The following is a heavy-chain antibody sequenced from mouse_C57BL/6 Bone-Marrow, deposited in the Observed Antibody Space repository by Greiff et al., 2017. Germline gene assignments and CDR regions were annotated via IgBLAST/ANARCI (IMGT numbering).Heavy chain of an antibody. J-gene: IGHJ3*01. CDR2: ISYDGSN. Sequence: ESGPGLVKPSQSLSLTCSVTGYSITSGYYWNWIRQFPGNKLEWMGYISYDGSNNYNPSLKNRISITRDTSKNQFFLKLNSVTTEDTATYYCARGDDDDGAWFAYWGQGTLVTVSA. CDR3: ARGDDDDGAWFAY. CDR1: GYSITSGYY. D-gene: IGHD2-4*01. V-gene: IGHV3-6*01.